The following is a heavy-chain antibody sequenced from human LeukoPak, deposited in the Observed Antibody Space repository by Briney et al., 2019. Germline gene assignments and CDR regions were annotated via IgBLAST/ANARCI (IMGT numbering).Heavy chain of an antibody. Sequence: PSQTLSLTCAVSGGSISSGGYSWSWIRQPPGKGLEWIGYIHHSGSTYYNPSLKSRVTISVDRSKNQFSLKLSSVTAADTAVYYCAGSVSSSWYGAGAPMVWFDPWGQGTLVTVSS. CDR1: GGSISSGGYS. J-gene: IGHJ5*02. D-gene: IGHD6-13*01. CDR3: AGSVSSSWYGAGAPMVWFDP. CDR2: IHHSGST. V-gene: IGHV4-30-2*01.